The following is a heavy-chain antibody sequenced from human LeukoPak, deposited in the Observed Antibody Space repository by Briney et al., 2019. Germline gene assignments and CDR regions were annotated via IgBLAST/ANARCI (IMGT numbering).Heavy chain of an antibody. CDR1: GGSISSRSYY. J-gene: IGHJ4*02. CDR2: IFYSGST. Sequence: SETLSLTCTVSGGSISSRSYYWGWLRQPPGKGLEWIASIFYSGSTYHNPSLKSRVTISVDTSKNQFSLKLTSVTAADTAVYYCARFASTTDGYSLDYWGQGTLVTVSS. V-gene: IGHV4-39*07. CDR3: ARFASTTDGYSLDY. D-gene: IGHD5-24*01.